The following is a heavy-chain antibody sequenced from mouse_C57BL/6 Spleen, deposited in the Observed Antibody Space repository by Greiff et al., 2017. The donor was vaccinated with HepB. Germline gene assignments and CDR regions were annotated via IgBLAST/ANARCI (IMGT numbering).Heavy chain of an antibody. CDR2: IWSGGST. V-gene: IGHV2-2*01. J-gene: IGHJ4*01. CDR3: ARNNYSNPTGYAMDY. D-gene: IGHD2-5*01. CDR1: GFSLTSYG. Sequence: QVQLTESGPGLVQPSQSLSITCPVSGFSLTSYGVHWVRQSPGKGLEWLGVIWSGGSTDYNAAFISRLSISKDNSKSQVFFKMNSLQADDTAIYYCARNNYSNPTGYAMDYWGQGTSVTVSS.